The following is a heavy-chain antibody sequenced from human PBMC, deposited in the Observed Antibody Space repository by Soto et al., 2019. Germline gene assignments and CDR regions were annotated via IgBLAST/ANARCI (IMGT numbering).Heavy chain of an antibody. J-gene: IGHJ2*01. V-gene: IGHV4-61*01. Sequence: SETLSLTCTVSGGSVSSGSYYWSWIRQPPGKGLEWIGYIYFSGSTIYNPSLKSRVTISLDTSKNQFSLKLSSVTAADTAVYSCARASYDSSGYLWYFDLWGRGTLVTVSS. D-gene: IGHD3-22*01. CDR1: GGSVSSGSYY. CDR2: IYFSGST. CDR3: ARASYDSSGYLWYFDL.